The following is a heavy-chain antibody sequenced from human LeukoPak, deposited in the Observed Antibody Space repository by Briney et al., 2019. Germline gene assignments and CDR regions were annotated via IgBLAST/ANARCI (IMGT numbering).Heavy chain of an antibody. J-gene: IGHJ3*02. CDR3: AKANLIAAAGPDAFDI. Sequence: GGSLRLSCAASGFTFSSYAMHWVRQAPGKGLEWVAVISYDGSNKYYADSVKGRFTISRDNSKNTLYLQMNSLRAEDTAVYYCAKANLIAAAGPDAFDIWGQGTMVTVSS. CDR2: ISYDGSNK. D-gene: IGHD6-13*01. V-gene: IGHV3-30-3*01. CDR1: GFTFSSYA.